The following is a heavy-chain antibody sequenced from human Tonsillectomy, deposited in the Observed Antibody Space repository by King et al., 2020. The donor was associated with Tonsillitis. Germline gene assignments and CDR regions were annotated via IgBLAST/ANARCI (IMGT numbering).Heavy chain of an antibody. J-gene: IGHJ4*02. V-gene: IGHV1-8*02. CDR3: ARGHANGGNDF. CDR1: GNTFTSHD. D-gene: IGHD4-23*01. CDR2: MNPNSGNA. Sequence: VQLVESGAEVKKPGASVKVSCKASGNTFTSHDINWVRQATGQGLEWMGRMNPNSGNAGYAQKFQGRVTMTRNTSKSTAYMELSSLRSEDTAVYYCARGHANGGNDFWGQGTLVTVSS.